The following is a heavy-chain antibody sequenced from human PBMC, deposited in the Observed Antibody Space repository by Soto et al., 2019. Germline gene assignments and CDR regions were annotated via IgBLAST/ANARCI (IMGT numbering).Heavy chain of an antibody. D-gene: IGHD3-3*01. V-gene: IGHV3-23*01. CDR2: VSGSGGST. Sequence: PGGSLRLSCAASGFTFSSYAMSWVRQAPGKGLEWVSGVSGSGGSTYYADSVKGRFTISRDNSKNTLYLQMNSLRAEDTAVYYCAKDLRYDFWSGPPFDIWGQGTMVTVSS. CDR3: AKDLRYDFWSGPPFDI. J-gene: IGHJ3*02. CDR1: GFTFSSYA.